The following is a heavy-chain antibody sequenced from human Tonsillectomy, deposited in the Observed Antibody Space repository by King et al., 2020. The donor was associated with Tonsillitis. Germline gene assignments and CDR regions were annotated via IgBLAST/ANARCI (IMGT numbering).Heavy chain of an antibody. V-gene: IGHV3-33*05. CDR1: GFSFSSKG. J-gene: IGHJ4*02. CDR2: ISFDGSNK. Sequence: VQLVESGGGVVQPGRSLSLSCAASGFSFSSKGMHWVRQAPGKGLEWVAVISFDGSNKNYADSVKGRFTISRDNSNNTLFLHMNSLRAEDTAVYYCARERLYSSGWGIDYWGQGALLSVSS. D-gene: IGHD6-19*01. CDR3: ARERLYSSGWGIDY.